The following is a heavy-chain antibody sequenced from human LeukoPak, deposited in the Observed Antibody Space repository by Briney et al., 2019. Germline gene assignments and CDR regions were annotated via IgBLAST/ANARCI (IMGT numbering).Heavy chain of an antibody. V-gene: IGHV3-23*01. CDR3: AELGITMIGGV. J-gene: IGHJ6*04. CDR1: GFSFSSYA. D-gene: IGHD3-10*02. Sequence: AGGSLRLSCAASGFSFSSYAMSWVRQAPGKGLELVSGISGRDGSTYYADSGKGRFTISRDISKNTLYLQMNSLRAEDTAVYYCAELGITMIGGVWGKGTTVTISS. CDR2: ISGRDGST.